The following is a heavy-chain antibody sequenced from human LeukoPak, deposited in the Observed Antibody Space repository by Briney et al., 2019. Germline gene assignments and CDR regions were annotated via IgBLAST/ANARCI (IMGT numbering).Heavy chain of an antibody. Sequence: SVKVSCKTSGGTFSSYAISWVRQAPGQGLEWMGGIIPIFGTANYAQKFQGRVTITADESTSTAYMELSSLRSEDTAVYYCARCCSGGSCYYDYYYGMDVWGQGTTVTVSS. J-gene: IGHJ6*02. CDR3: ARCCSGGSCYYDYYYGMDV. D-gene: IGHD2-15*01. CDR2: IIPIFGTA. V-gene: IGHV1-69*13. CDR1: GGTFSSYA.